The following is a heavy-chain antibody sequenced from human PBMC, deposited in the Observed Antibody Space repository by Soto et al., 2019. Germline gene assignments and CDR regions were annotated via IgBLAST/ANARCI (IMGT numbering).Heavy chain of an antibody. CDR3: ARDFRNTAMVYYYYYGMDV. V-gene: IGHV3-21*01. CDR1: GFTFSSYS. D-gene: IGHD5-18*01. J-gene: IGHJ6*02. Sequence: WGSLRLSCAASGFTFSSYSMNWVRQAPGKGPEWVSSISSSSSYIYYADSVKGRFTISRDNAKNSLYLQMNSLRAEDTAVYYCARDFRNTAMVYYYYYGMDVWGQGTTVTVSS. CDR2: ISSSSSYI.